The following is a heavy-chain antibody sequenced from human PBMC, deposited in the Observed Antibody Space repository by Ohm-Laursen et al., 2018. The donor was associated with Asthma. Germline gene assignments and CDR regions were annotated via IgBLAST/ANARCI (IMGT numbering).Heavy chain of an antibody. D-gene: IGHD1-26*01. J-gene: IGHJ6*02. V-gene: IGHV3-53*01. CDR1: GFTVSTNY. Sequence: GSLRLSCTASGFTVSTNYMTWVRQAPGKGLEWVSVIYSGGSTYYADSVKGRFTISRDNSKNTLYLQMHSLRSEDTAVYYCASVGSGSSHFYYNSMDVWGQGTTVTVSS. CDR3: ASVGSGSSHFYYNSMDV. CDR2: IYSGGST.